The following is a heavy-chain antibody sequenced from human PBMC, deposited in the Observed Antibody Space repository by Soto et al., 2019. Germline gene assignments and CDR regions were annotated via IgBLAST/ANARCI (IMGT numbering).Heavy chain of an antibody. Sequence: GGSLRLSCAASGFTFSSYAMSWVRQAPGKGLEWVSAISGSGSSTYYAESVKGRFTISRDNSKNTLYLQMDSLRAEDTAVYYCARDRDYCSGTGCLLTYFMDVWGKGTTVTVSS. J-gene: IGHJ6*03. CDR3: ARDRDYCSGTGCLLTYFMDV. CDR1: GFTFSSYA. V-gene: IGHV3-23*01. CDR2: ISGSGSST. D-gene: IGHD2-2*01.